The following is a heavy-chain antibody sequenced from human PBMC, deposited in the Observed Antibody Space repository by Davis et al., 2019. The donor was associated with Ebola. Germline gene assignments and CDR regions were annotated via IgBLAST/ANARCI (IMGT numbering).Heavy chain of an antibody. J-gene: IGHJ3*02. Sequence: SVKVSCKASGYTFTSYGISWVRQAPGQGLEWMGRIIPILGIANYAQKFQGRVTITADKSTSTAYMELSSLRSEDTAVYYCARVGETTVVTFNDAFDIWGQGTIVTVSS. CDR1: GYTFTSYG. V-gene: IGHV1-69*04. D-gene: IGHD4-23*01. CDR2: IIPILGIA. CDR3: ARVGETTVVTFNDAFDI.